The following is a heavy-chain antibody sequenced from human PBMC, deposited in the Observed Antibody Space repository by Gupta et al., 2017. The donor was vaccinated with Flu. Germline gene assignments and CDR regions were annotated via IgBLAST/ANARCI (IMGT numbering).Heavy chain of an antibody. Sequence: QVQLVQSGGEVKKPGASVKVSCRTSGYNFRNYGVAWVRQAPGQGLEWMAWITIYNLNTNYAQNLQDRVTVTADTSTTTVYMELRSLRPDDTAVYYCARGVTYDSGDYVFALEPWVQGTLVTVSS. CDR3: ARGVTYDSGDYVFALEP. CDR1: GYNFRNYG. V-gene: IGHV1-18*01. CDR2: ITIYNLNT. J-gene: IGHJ5*02. D-gene: IGHD4-17*01.